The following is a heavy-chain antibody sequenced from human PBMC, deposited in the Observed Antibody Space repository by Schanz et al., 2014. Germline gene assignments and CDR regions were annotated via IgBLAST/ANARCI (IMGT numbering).Heavy chain of an antibody. CDR1: GFTFSSYS. J-gene: IGHJ4*02. Sequence: QVQLVESGGGVVQPGGSLRLSCAASGFTFSSYSMHWVRQAPGKGLEWVAFIRYDGSSKYYADSVKGRFTISRDNSRNTLYLQMSSLRAEDTAVYYCVKEGTVVSGYPRDHWGQGTLVTVSS. V-gene: IGHV3-30*02. CDR2: IRYDGSSK. D-gene: IGHD2-2*01. CDR3: VKEGTVVSGYPRDH.